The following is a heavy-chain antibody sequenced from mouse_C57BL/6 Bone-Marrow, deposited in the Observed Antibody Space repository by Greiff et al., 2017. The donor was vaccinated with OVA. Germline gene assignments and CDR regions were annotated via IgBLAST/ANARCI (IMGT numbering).Heavy chain of an antibody. CDR1: GYTFTSYW. V-gene: IGHV1-5*01. D-gene: IGHD4-1*01. Sequence: VQLQQSGPVLARPGASVKMSCKTSGYTFTSYWMHWVKQRPGQGLEWIGAIYPGNSDTSYNQKFKGKAKLTAVTSASTAYMELSSLTNEDSAVYYCTRRELTGTRYAMDYWGQGTSVTVSS. CDR3: TRRELTGTRYAMDY. CDR2: IYPGNSDT. J-gene: IGHJ4*01.